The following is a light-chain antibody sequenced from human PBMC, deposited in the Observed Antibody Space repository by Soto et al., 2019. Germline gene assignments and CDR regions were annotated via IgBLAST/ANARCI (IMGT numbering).Light chain of an antibody. V-gene: IGKV3-15*01. CDR2: GAS. Sequence: EIVMTQYPATLSVSPGERATLSCRASQSVSSNLAWYQQKPGQAPRLLIYGASTRATGIPARFSGSGSGTEFTLTISSLQSEDFAVYYCQQYNNWPTWTFCQGTNVDI. J-gene: IGKJ1*01. CDR1: QSVSSN. CDR3: QQYNNWPTWT.